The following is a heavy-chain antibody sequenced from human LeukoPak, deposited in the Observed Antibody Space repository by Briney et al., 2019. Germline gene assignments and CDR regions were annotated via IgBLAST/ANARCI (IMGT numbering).Heavy chain of an antibody. CDR3: ARLYCSGGSCHFDY. CDR2: IYSGGST. CDR1: GFTVSSNY. Sequence: GGSLRLSCAASGFTVSSNYMSWVRQAPGKGLEWVSVIYSGGSTYYADSVKGRFTISRDNSKDTLYLQMNSLRAEDTAVYYCARLYCSGGSCHFDYWGQGTLVTVSS. V-gene: IGHV3-53*01. J-gene: IGHJ4*02. D-gene: IGHD2-15*01.